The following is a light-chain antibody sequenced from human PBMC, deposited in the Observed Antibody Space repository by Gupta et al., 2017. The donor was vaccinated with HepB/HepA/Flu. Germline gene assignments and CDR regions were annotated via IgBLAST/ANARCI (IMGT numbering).Light chain of an antibody. Sequence: DIVMTQSRLSLPVTPGEPASISCRSSQSLLHSNAYNYLDWYQQKPGQSPQLLIYLGSSRASGVPDRFSGSGSGTDFTLKISRVEAEDVGIYYCMQDLQTPWTFGQGTKVEIK. CDR1: QSLLHSNAYNY. CDR3: MQDLQTPWT. CDR2: LGS. J-gene: IGKJ1*01. V-gene: IGKV2-28*01.